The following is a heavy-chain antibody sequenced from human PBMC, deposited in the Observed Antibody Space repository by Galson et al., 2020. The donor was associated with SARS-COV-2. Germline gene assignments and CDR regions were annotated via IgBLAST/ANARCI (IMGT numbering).Heavy chain of an antibody. D-gene: IGHD5-12*01. CDR1: GFKGRDDE. J-gene: IGHJ2*01. CDR2: SRRRGSKR. V-gene: IGHV3-11*01. CDR3: ARETSGLGYSGYDYAGWYFDL. Sequence: GGCLRLACAAWGFKGRDDEMSGIRKVRGKGREWVSYSRRRGSKRDDADSVKGRFTISRDNAKNSLYLQMNSLRAEDTAVYYCARETSGLGYSGYDYAGWYFDLWGRGTLVTVSS.